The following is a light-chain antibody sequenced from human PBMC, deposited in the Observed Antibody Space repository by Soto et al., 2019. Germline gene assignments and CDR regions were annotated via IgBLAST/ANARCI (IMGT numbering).Light chain of an antibody. CDR2: GAS. J-gene: IGKJ5*01. Sequence: EIVMTLSPATLSVSPGERAALSCRASQGIGSTLAWYQQKPGQAPKLLIYGASSGATGIPDRFSGSGSGTDFTLTISGLDPEDFAVYYCQQYDSSPMTLGQGTRLEIK. CDR1: QGIGST. V-gene: IGKV3-20*01. CDR3: QQYDSSPMT.